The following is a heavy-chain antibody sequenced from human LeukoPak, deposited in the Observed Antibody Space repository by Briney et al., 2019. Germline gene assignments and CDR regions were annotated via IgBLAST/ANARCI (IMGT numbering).Heavy chain of an antibody. V-gene: IGHV4-31*03. J-gene: IGHJ4*02. CDR1: GGSISSGDYY. Sequence: PSETLSLTCTVSGGSISSGDYYWSWIRQHPGKGLEWIGYTYYSGSTYYNPSLKSRVTISVDTSKNQFSLKLSSVTAADTAVYYCASSTPRLTGYDYWGQGTLVTVSS. D-gene: IGHD3-9*01. CDR2: TYYSGST. CDR3: ASSTPRLTGYDY.